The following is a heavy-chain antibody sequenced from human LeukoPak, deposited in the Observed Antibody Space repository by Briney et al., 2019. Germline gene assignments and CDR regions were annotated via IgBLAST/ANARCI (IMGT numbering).Heavy chain of an antibody. D-gene: IGHD3-10*01. Sequence: PGGSLRLSCAASGYTFSSYWMSWVRQAPGKGLEWVANIKQVGREKYYVDSVRGRFTISRDNAKKSLYPQMNSLRAEDTAVYYCASDREYYYGAGSFDYWGQGTLVTVSS. CDR3: ASDREYYYGAGSFDY. V-gene: IGHV3-7*04. J-gene: IGHJ4*02. CDR1: GYTFSSYW. CDR2: IKQVGREK.